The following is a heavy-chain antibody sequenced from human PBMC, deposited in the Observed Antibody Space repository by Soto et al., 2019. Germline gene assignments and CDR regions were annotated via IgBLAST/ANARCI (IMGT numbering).Heavy chain of an antibody. CDR3: AKDSVAWGYYVMDV. CDR2: ISYDGSNK. Sequence: QVQLVESGGGVVQPGRSLRLSCAASGFTFSSYGMHWVRQAPGKGLEWVAVISYDGSNKYYADSVKGRFTISRDNSKNTLYLQMNSLRAEDTAVYYCAKDSVAWGYYVMDVWGQGTTVTVSS. V-gene: IGHV3-30*18. CDR1: GFTFSSYG. J-gene: IGHJ6*02. D-gene: IGHD6-19*01.